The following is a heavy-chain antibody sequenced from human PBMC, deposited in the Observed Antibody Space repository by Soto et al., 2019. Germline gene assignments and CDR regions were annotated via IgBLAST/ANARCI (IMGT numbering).Heavy chain of an antibody. CDR1: GFTFSSYS. D-gene: IGHD3-3*02. Sequence: GGCLRLSCAASGFTFSSYSMNWVRKAPGKGLEWVSSISSSSSYIYYADSVKGRFTIFRDNAKNSLYLQMNSLRAEDTAVYYCAAIPGISPRPFDYWGQGTLVTVSS. V-gene: IGHV3-21*01. J-gene: IGHJ4*02. CDR2: ISSSSSYI. CDR3: AAIPGISPRPFDY.